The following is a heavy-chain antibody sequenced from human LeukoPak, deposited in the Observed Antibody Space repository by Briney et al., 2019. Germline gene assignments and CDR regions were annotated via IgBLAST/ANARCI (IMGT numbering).Heavy chain of an antibody. D-gene: IGHD3-9*01. Sequence: GGSLRLSCAAAGFTFNDAWMSWVRQAPGKGLGGVGRIKSKTDGGTIDYAAPVQDRFTISRDESRNTLYLQMNSLKTEDSGVYYCTTLRLAASDQWGQGTLVTVSS. J-gene: IGHJ4*02. V-gene: IGHV3-15*01. CDR3: TTLRLAASDQ. CDR2: IKSKTDGGTI. CDR1: GFTFNDAW.